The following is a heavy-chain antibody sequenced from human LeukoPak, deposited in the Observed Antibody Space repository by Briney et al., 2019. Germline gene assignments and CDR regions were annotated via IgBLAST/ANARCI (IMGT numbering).Heavy chain of an antibody. CDR1: GFTVSSYT. J-gene: IGHJ4*02. Sequence: WGSLRCSGAASGFTVSSYTMNWVRQALGHGLEWVSTISDPHSGSQTHSADSVKGRFTISRDDSQNTVYLQMDSLRAEDTAVYYCTTRLQHHFDYWGQGTQVTVSS. V-gene: IGHV3-23*01. CDR2: ISDPHSGSQT. D-gene: IGHD2-15*01. CDR3: TTRLQHHFDY.